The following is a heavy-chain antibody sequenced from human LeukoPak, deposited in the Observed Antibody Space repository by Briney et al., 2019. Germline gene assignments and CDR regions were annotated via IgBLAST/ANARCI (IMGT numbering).Heavy chain of an antibody. CDR1: GFTFSSYS. CDR2: ISSSSRTI. Sequence: SGGSLRLSCAASGFTFSSYSMNWVRQAPGKGLEWLSYISSSSRTIYYADSVKGRFTISRDNAKNSLYLQMNSLRAEDTAVYYCASDPGEVWGQGTTVTVSS. V-gene: IGHV3-48*01. J-gene: IGHJ6*02. CDR3: ASDPGEV.